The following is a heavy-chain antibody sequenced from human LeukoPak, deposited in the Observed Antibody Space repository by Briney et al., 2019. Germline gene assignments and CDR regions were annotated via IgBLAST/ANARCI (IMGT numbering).Heavy chain of an antibody. J-gene: IGHJ4*02. CDR3: ATAKTSITIFGVVISAFDY. D-gene: IGHD3-3*01. Sequence: SVKVSCKVSGYTLTELSMHWVRQAPGKGLEWVGGFDPEDGETIYAQKFQGRVTMTEDTSTDTAYMELSSLRSEDTAVYYCATAKTSITIFGVVISAFDYWGQGTLVTVSS. CDR1: GYTLTELS. CDR2: FDPEDGET. V-gene: IGHV1-24*01.